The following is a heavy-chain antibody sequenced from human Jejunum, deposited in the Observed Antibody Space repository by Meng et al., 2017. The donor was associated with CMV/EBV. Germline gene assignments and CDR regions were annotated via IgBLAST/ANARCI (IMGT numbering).Heavy chain of an antibody. V-gene: IGHV3-74*01. J-gene: IGHJ4*02. CDR3: ARDSDAVGVTIDY. D-gene: IGHD1-26*01. CDR1: GFTFSSYG. CDR2: INSDGSTT. Sequence: ASGFTFSSYGLHWVRHAPGKGLVWVSRINSDGSTTRYADSVKGRFTISRDNAKNTLYLQMNSLRAEDTAVYYCARDSDAVGVTIDYWGQGTLVTVSS.